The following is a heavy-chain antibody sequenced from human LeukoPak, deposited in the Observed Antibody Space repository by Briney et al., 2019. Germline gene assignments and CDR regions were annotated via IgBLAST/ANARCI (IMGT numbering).Heavy chain of an antibody. CDR3: ARASFWESPVNWFDP. J-gene: IGHJ5*02. Sequence: ASVKVSCKTSGYIFIDYQLNWVRQAPGQGLEWMGWINPKNGGANYAPRFQGRVTMTRDRSFSIVYMELSGLTSDDTAMYYCARASFWESPVNWFDPWGQGTLVTVSS. CDR2: INPKNGGA. D-gene: IGHD3-16*01. V-gene: IGHV1-2*07. CDR1: GYIFIDYQ.